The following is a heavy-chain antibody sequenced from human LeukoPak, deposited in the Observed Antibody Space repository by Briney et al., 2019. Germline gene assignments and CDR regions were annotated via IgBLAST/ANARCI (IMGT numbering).Heavy chain of an antibody. Sequence: SETLSLTCTVSGDSISSDDYYWNWIRQPPGKGLEWIGYIYYSGFAYYNPSLKSRVTISVDTSKNQFSLKLNSVTAADTAVYYCARVAAADPPNWFDPWGQGTLLTVSS. CDR1: GDSISSDDYY. D-gene: IGHD6-13*01. CDR3: ARVAAADPPNWFDP. CDR2: IYYSGFA. J-gene: IGHJ5*02. V-gene: IGHV4-30-4*08.